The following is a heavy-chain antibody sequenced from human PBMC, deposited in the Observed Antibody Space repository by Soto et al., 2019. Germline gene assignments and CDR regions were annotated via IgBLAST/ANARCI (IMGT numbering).Heavy chain of an antibody. CDR2: MNPNSGNT. V-gene: IGHV1-8*01. CDR3: VRERGCSGGSCYFFDY. Sequence: QVQLVQSGAEVKKPGASVKVSCKASGYTFTSYDINWVRQATGQGLEWMGWMNPNSGNTAYAQKFQGRVTMTRNTSISTAYMELSSLRSEDTAVYYCVRERGCSGGSCYFFDYWGQGTLVTVSS. CDR1: GYTFTSYD. D-gene: IGHD2-15*01. J-gene: IGHJ4*02.